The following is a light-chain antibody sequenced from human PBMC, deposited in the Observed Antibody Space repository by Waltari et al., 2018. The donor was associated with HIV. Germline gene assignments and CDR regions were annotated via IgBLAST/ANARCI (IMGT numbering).Light chain of an antibody. J-gene: IGLJ3*02. CDR3: SSLTNSATLSVL. CDR1: NSDIGYYNY. CDR2: EVS. Sequence: QFALTQPASVSGSPGQSITVSCTGTNSDIGYYNYVSWYQQHPGKAPKLIIYEVSNRPSGVSKRFAGSKSGNTASLTISGLQAEDEADYFCSSLTNSATLSVLFGGGTKLTVL. V-gene: IGLV2-14*01.